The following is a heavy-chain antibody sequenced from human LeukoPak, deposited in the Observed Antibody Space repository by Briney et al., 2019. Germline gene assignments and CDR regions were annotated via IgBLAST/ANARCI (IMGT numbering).Heavy chain of an antibody. J-gene: IGHJ4*02. CDR2: ISGSGGST. V-gene: IGHV3-23*01. D-gene: IGHD5-18*01. CDR1: GFTFSSYA. Sequence: GGSLRLSCAASGFTFSSYAMSWIRQAPGKGLEWVSAISGSGGSTYYADSVKGRFTISRDNSKNTLYLQMNSLRAEDTAVYYCAKGLRYSYGLYWGQGTLVTVSS. CDR3: AKGLRYSYGLY.